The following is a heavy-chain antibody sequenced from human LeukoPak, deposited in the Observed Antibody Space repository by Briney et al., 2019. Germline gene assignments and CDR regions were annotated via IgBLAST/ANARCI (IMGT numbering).Heavy chain of an antibody. CDR3: AKPLNSGFDAFDI. Sequence: QTGGSLRLSCAASGFTFSSYAMSWVRQAPGKGLEWVSTISGSGVSTFYADSVKGRFTISRDNSKNTLYLQMNSLRAEDTAVYYCAKPLNSGFDAFDIWGQGTMVTVSS. V-gene: IGHV3-23*01. D-gene: IGHD3-10*01. J-gene: IGHJ3*02. CDR2: ISGSGVST. CDR1: GFTFSSYA.